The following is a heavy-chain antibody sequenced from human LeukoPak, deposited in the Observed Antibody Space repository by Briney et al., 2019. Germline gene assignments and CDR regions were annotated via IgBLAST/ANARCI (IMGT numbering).Heavy chain of an antibody. D-gene: IGHD3-22*01. CDR3: ARVVDYYDSSGYYQNDY. Sequence: PGGSLRLSCAASGFTFSSYSMNWVRQAPGKGLEWVSSISSSSSYIYYADSVKGRFTISRDNAKNSLYLQMNSLRAEDTAVYYCARVVDYYDSSGYYQNDYWGQGTLVTVSS. V-gene: IGHV3-21*01. CDR1: GFTFSSYS. CDR2: ISSSSSYI. J-gene: IGHJ4*02.